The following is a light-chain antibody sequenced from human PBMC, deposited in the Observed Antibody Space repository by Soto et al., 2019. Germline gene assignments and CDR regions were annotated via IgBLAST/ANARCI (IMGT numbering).Light chain of an antibody. CDR1: QSVSAS. CDR3: QQYDNWPRT. V-gene: IGKV3-15*01. CDR2: GAS. J-gene: IGKJ1*01. Sequence: EIVMTQSPATLSVSLGARATLPCTASQSVSASLAWYQQKPGQAPRHLIYGASTRATGIPDRFSGSGSGTEFTLTISSLESEDVAVYYCQQYDNWPRTFGQGTKVEIK.